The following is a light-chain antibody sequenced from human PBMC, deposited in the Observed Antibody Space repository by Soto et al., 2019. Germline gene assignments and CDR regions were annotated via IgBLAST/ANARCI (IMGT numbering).Light chain of an antibody. CDR2: SNN. CDR3: AAWDDSLNGLA. J-gene: IGLJ2*01. CDR1: SSNIGSNT. Sequence: QAVVTQPPSASGTPGQRVTISCSGSSSNIGSNTVNWYQQLPGTAPKLLIYSNNQRPSGVPDRFSGSKSGTSASLAVSGLQSEDEADYYCAAWDDSLNGLAFGGGTKVTVL. V-gene: IGLV1-44*01.